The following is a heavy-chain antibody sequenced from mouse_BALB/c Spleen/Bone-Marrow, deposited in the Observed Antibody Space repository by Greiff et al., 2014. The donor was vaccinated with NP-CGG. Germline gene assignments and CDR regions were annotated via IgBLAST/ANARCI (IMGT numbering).Heavy chain of an antibody. D-gene: IGHD6-1*01. V-gene: IGHV7-3*02. CDR1: GFTFTNYF. CDR2: IRNKANGYTT. Sequence: EVKLVESGGGLVQPGGSLRLSRTTSGFTFTNYFMTWVRQPPGKALEWLGFIRNKANGYTTEYNPSVKGRFTISRDNSQGIFYLQMNTLRAEDSAIYYCARDYNGYLDFWGQGTTLTVSS. J-gene: IGHJ2*01. CDR3: ARDYNGYLDF.